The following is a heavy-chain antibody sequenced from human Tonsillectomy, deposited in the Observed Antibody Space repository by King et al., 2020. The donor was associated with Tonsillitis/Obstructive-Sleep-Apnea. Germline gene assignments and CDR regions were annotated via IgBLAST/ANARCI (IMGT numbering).Heavy chain of an antibody. CDR2: IYYSGST. CDR1: GGSVSSSNYY. Sequence: LQLQESGPGLVKPSENLSLTCTVSGGSVSSSNYYWGWIRQPPGKGLEWIGSIYYSGSTYYNPSLKSRVTIYVDTSKNQFSLKMTSVTAADTAVYYCARQGSLDYWGQGTLVTVSS. J-gene: IGHJ4*02. V-gene: IGHV4-39*01. CDR3: ARQGSLDY.